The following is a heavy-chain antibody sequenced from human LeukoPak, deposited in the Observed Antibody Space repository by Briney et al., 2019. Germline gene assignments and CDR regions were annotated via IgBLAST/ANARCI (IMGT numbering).Heavy chain of an antibody. J-gene: IGHJ5*02. CDR1: GFTFDDYA. CDR3: AKGPYGSESYCTS. V-gene: IGHV3-9*01. Sequence: GRSLRLSCAASGFTFDDYAMHWLRQAPGKGLEGVSGISWNSGSIGYADSVKGRFTLSRDNAKNSLYLQMNSLRAEDTALYYCAKGPYGSESYCTSWGQGTLVTVSS. CDR2: ISWNSGSI. D-gene: IGHD3-10*01.